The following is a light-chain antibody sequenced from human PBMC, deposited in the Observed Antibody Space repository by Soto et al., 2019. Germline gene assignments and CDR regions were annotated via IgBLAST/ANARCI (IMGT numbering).Light chain of an antibody. CDR3: QQSYSTPRT. J-gene: IGKJ1*01. CDR1: QSISNY. CDR2: AAS. Sequence: DIQMTQSPSSLSASVGDRVTITCRASQSISNYLNWYQQKPGKAPKLLMYAASSLQSGVPSGFSDSGSGNNFTTTISSLQPEDFETYYCQQSYSTPRTFGQGTKVEIK. V-gene: IGKV1-39*01.